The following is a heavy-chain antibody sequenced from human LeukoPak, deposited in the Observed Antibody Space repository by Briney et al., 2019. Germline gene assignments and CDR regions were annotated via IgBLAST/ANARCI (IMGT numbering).Heavy chain of an antibody. V-gene: IGHV1-2*02. CDR1: GYTFTGYY. J-gene: IGHJ4*02. D-gene: IGHD3-22*01. Sequence: GASVKVSFKASGYTFTGYYMHWVRQAPGQGVEGMGWINPNSGGTNYAQKFQGRATMTRDTSISTAYMELSRLRSDDTAVYYCARERRASGYYYDSSGYFGYWGQGTLVTVSS. CDR3: ARERRASGYYYDSSGYFGY. CDR2: INPNSGGT.